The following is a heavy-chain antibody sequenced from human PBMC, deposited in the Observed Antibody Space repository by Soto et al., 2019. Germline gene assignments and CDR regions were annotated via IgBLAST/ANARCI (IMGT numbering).Heavy chain of an antibody. D-gene: IGHD2-8*01. CDR3: ARRVLMVHDILVMGYKAMDV. CDR2: INHSGST. J-gene: IGHJ6*02. V-gene: IGHV4-34*01. Sequence: AETMPDTWAAYGGSFSGYYWSWIRQPPGKGLEWIGEINHSGSTNYNPSLKSRVTISVDTSKNQFSLKLSSVTAADTAVYYWARRVLMVHDILVMGYKAMDVGCQWTTVT. CDR1: GGSFSGYY.